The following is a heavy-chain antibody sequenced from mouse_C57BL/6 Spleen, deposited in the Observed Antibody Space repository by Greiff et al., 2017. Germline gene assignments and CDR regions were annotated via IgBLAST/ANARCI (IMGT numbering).Heavy chain of an antibody. J-gene: IGHJ4*01. Sequence: VQLQQPGAELVKPGASVKVSCKASGYTFTSYWMHWVKQRPGQGLEWIGRIHPSDSDTNYNQKFKGKATLTVDKSSSTAYIQLSSLTSEDSAVYYCAIYSNYVYAMDYWGQGTSVTVSS. CDR2: IHPSDSDT. CDR1: GYTFTSYW. V-gene: IGHV1-74*01. D-gene: IGHD2-5*01. CDR3: AIYSNYVYAMDY.